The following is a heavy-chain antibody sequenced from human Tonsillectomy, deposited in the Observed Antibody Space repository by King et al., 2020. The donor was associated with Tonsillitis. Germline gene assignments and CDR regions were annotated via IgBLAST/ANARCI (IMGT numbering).Heavy chain of an antibody. J-gene: IGHJ4*02. Sequence: VQLVESGGGLVQPGGSLRLSCAASGFTFSSYAMSWVRQAPGKGLEWVSAISGSGGSTYYADSVKGRFTISRDNSKNTLYLQMNSLRAEDTAVYYCAKDYGEPTRVAAAVFWYYFDYWGQGTLVTVSS. CDR1: GFTFSSYA. CDR2: ISGSGGST. V-gene: IGHV3-23*04. CDR3: AKDYGEPTRVAAAVFWYYFDY. D-gene: IGHD6-13*01.